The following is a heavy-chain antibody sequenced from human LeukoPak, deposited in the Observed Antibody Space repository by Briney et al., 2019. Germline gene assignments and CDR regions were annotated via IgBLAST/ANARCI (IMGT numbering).Heavy chain of an antibody. Sequence: ASMKVSCKASGYTFTSYGITWVRQAPGQGLEWMGWISAYNGNTNYAQKFQGRVTMTRDMSTSTVYMELSSLRSEDTAVYYCARAQWLSPQSTPSYWGQGTLVTVSS. CDR3: ARAQWLSPQSTPSY. CDR2: ISAYNGNT. D-gene: IGHD6-19*01. J-gene: IGHJ4*02. CDR1: GYTFTSYG. V-gene: IGHV1-18*01.